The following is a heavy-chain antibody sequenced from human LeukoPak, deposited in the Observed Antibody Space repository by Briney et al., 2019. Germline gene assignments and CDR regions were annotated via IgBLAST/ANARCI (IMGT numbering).Heavy chain of an antibody. CDR3: ASSIVVVQVVIRGRFDY. CDR2: INHSGST. CDR1: GGSFSGYY. V-gene: IGHV4-34*01. D-gene: IGHD2-2*02. J-gene: IGHJ4*01. Sequence: SETLSLTCAVYGGSFSGYYWSWIRQPPGKGLEWIGEINHSGSTNYNPSLKSRVTISVDRSKNQFSLKLSSVTAADTAVYYCASSIVVVQVVIRGRFDYWGKEPLSPSPQ.